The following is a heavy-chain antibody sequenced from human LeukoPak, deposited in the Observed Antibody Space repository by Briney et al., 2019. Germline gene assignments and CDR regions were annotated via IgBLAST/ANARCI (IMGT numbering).Heavy chain of an antibody. D-gene: IGHD2-2*01. CDR2: IYFRGTT. J-gene: IGHJ5*02. V-gene: IGHV4-39*01. CDR3: ARHGSYPPLALDWFDP. CDR1: GGSIISSSDL. Sequence: SETLSLTCTVSGGSIISSSDLWGWIRQPPGKGLEWIGAIYFRGTTYYNPSLKSRVTISVDTSKSQFSLNLNSVTAADTAVYYCARHGSYPPLALDWFDPWGQGTLVSVSS.